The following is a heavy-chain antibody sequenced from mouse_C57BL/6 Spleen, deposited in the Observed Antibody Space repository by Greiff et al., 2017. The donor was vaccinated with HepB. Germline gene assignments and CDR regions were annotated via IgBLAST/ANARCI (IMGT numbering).Heavy chain of an antibody. D-gene: IGHD2-3*01. Sequence: EVKLVESGGGLVQPGGSLKLSCAASGFTFSDYGMAWVRQAPRKGPEWVAFISNLAYSIYYADTVTGRFTISRENAKNTLYLEMSSLRSEDTAMYYCARQGGYDGYYYFDYWGQGTTLTVSS. CDR1: GFTFSDYG. J-gene: IGHJ2*01. V-gene: IGHV5-15*01. CDR2: ISNLAYSI. CDR3: ARQGGYDGYYYFDY.